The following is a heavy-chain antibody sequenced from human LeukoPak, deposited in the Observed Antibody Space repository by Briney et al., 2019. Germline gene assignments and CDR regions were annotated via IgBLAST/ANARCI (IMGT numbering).Heavy chain of an antibody. CDR2: ISSSGSTI. V-gene: IGHV3-48*03. CDR1: GFTFSSYA. J-gene: IGHJ6*02. CDR3: ARDFVLRYFDWLTPYGMDV. Sequence: GGSLRLSCAASGFTFSSYAMSWVRQAPGKGLEWVSYISSSGSTICYADSVKGRFTISRDNAKNSLYLQMNSLRAEDTAVYYCARDFVLRYFDWLTPYGMDVWGQGTTVTVSS. D-gene: IGHD3-9*01.